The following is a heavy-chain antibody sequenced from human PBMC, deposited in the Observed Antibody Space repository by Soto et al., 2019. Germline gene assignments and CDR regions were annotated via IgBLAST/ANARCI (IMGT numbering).Heavy chain of an antibody. CDR2: IYYSGST. CDR3: ARVVLVVVPAAITPIRWFDP. V-gene: IGHV4-59*01. J-gene: IGHJ5*02. CDR1: GGSISSYY. Sequence: SETLSLTCTVSGGSISSYYWSWIRQPPGKGLEWIGYIYYSGSTNYNPSLKSRVTISVDTSKNQFSLKLSSVTAADTAVYYCARVVLVVVPAAITPIRWFDPWGQGTLVTVSS. D-gene: IGHD2-2*01.